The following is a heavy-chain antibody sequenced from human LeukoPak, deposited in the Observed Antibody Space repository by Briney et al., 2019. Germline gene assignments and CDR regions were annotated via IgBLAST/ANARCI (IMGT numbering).Heavy chain of an antibody. V-gene: IGHV3-23*01. D-gene: IGHD3-16*01. CDR3: ARDLRGKLTTGGY. Sequence: GGSLRLSCAASGFTFSSYAMSWVRQAPGKGLEWVSAISDSGGSTYYADSVKGRFTISRDNSKNTLYLQMNSLRAEDTAVYYCARDLRGKLTTGGYWGQGTLVTVSS. J-gene: IGHJ4*02. CDR1: GFTFSSYA. CDR2: ISDSGGST.